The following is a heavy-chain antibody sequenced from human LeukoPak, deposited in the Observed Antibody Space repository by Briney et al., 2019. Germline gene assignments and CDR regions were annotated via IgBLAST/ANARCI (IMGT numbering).Heavy chain of an antibody. CDR1: GFTFSSYS. CDR3: ARDRSTSGRQY. Sequence: PGGSLRLSCAASGFTFSSYSMNWVRQAPGKGLEWVSSISSSSSYIYYADSVKGRFTISRDNAKNLLYLQMNTLRGEDTAVYYCARDRSTSGRQYWGQGTLVTVSS. J-gene: IGHJ4*02. CDR2: ISSSSSYI. D-gene: IGHD3-10*01. V-gene: IGHV3-21*06.